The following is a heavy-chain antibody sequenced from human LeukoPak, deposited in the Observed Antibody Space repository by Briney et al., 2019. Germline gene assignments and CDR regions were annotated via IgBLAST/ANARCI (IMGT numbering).Heavy chain of an antibody. D-gene: IGHD2-8*01. Sequence: PGGSLRLSCEASGFTFSSYEMSWVRQAPGKGLEWVSGLNENGMKTDYADSVKGRFIISRYNSRNTLYLQMSSLKVEDTAVYYCAKLPTVYGVADSFDMWGQGTTVTVSS. CDR2: LNENGMKT. J-gene: IGHJ3*02. CDR1: GFTFSSYE. V-gene: IGHV3-23*01. CDR3: AKLPTVYGVADSFDM.